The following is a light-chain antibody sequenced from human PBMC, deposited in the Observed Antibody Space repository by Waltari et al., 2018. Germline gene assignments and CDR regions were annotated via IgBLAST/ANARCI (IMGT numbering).Light chain of an antibody. CDR1: ILAKKY. J-gene: IGLJ3*02. CDR3: FSAADNNWV. Sequence: SYELTQPSSVSVSPGQTAKILCSGDILAKKYARWFQQKPGQAPLLLIYEDSERPSEIPGRFSGSSSGTTVTLTITGAHVDDEADYYCFSAADNNWVFGG. V-gene: IGLV3-27*01. CDR2: EDS.